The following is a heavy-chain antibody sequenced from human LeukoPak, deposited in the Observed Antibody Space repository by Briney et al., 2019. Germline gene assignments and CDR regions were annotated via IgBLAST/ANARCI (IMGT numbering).Heavy chain of an antibody. J-gene: IGHJ2*01. V-gene: IGHV1-2*04. D-gene: IGHD7-27*01. CDR2: INPNSGGT. CDR3: AREPNWGAWYFDL. Sequence: ASVKVSCKASGYTFTGYYTHWVRQAPGQGLEWMGWINPNSGGTNYAQKFQGWVTMTRDTSISTAYMELSRLRSDDTAVYYCAREPNWGAWYFDLWGRGTLVTVSS. CDR1: GYTFTGYY.